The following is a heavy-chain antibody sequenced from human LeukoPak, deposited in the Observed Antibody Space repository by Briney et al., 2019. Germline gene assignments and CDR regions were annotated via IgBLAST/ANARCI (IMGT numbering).Heavy chain of an antibody. Sequence: SETLSLTCSVSGGSISSNYWMWIRQPPWRLLEWIGYIYYNGNTDYNPSLKSRVAISVDTSKSHFSLKLSSVTAADTAVYYCARARDFDSSGYSYFDSWGQGTLVIVSS. J-gene: IGHJ4*02. CDR1: GGSISSNY. CDR2: IYYNGNT. D-gene: IGHD3-22*01. V-gene: IGHV4-59*01. CDR3: ARARDFDSSGYSYFDS.